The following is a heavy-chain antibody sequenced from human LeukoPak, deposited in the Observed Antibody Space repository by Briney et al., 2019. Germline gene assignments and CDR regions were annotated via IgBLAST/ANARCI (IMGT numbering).Heavy chain of an antibody. Sequence: GGSLRLSCAASGFTFSSYSMNWVRQAPGKGLEWVSSISSSSSYIYYADSVKGRCTISRDNAKNSLYLQMNSLRAEDTAVYYCASSIAVAAALLDYWGQGTLVTVSS. V-gene: IGHV3-21*01. D-gene: IGHD6-19*01. CDR3: ASSIAVAAALLDY. CDR2: ISSSSSYI. J-gene: IGHJ4*02. CDR1: GFTFSSYS.